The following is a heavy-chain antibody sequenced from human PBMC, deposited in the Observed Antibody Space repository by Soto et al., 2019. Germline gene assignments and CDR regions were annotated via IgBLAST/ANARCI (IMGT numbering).Heavy chain of an antibody. J-gene: IGHJ4*02. CDR2: INPNSGGT. D-gene: IGHD3-3*01. V-gene: IGHV1-2*04. CDR1: GYTFTGYY. Sequence: ASVKVSCKASGYTFTGYYMHWVRQAPGQGLEWMGWINPNSGGTNYAQKFQGWVTMTRDTSISTAYMELSRLRSDDTAVYYCARGAPGDFWSGYADYWGQGTLVTVSS. CDR3: ARGAPGDFWSGYADY.